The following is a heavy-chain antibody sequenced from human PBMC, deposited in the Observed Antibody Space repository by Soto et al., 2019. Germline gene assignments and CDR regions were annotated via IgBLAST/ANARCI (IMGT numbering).Heavy chain of an antibody. CDR1: GYSISTYW. CDR3: AKARAYYYDSSALGDY. Sequence: GGSLRLSCAASGYSISTYWMSWVRQAPGKGLEWVANVKQDGSEEYYVDSVKGRFTISRDNAKNSLYLQMNSLRAEDTAVYYCAKARAYYYDSSALGDYWGQGTLVTVSS. CDR2: VKQDGSEE. J-gene: IGHJ4*02. V-gene: IGHV3-7*01. D-gene: IGHD3-22*01.